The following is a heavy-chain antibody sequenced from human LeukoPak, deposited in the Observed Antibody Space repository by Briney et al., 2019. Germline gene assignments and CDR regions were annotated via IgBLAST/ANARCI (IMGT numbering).Heavy chain of an antibody. V-gene: IGHV5-51*01. D-gene: IGHD3-10*01. CDR2: IYPGDSDT. CDR1: GYSFTSYW. Sequence: GESLKISCKGSGYSFTSYWIGWVRQMPGKGLEWMGIIYPGDSDTRYSPSFQGQVTISADKSISTAYLQWSSLKASDTAMYYCARHYYGSGSSEDAFDIWGQGTMVTASS. J-gene: IGHJ3*02. CDR3: ARHYYGSGSSEDAFDI.